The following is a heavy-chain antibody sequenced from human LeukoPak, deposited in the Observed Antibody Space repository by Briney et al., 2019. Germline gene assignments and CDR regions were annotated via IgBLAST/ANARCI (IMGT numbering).Heavy chain of an antibody. CDR2: ISYDGSNK. J-gene: IGHJ3*02. CDR1: GFTFSGYG. D-gene: IGHD3-22*01. V-gene: IGHV3-30*03. CDR3: ASSSGPGDAFDI. Sequence: TGGSLRLSCAASGFTFSGYGMHWVRQAPGKGLEWVAVISYDGSNKYYADSVKGRFTISRDNPKNTLYLQMNSLRAEDTAVYYCASSSGPGDAFDIWGQGTMVTVSS.